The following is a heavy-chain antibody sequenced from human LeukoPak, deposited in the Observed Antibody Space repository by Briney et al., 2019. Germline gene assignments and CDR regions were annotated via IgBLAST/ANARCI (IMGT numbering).Heavy chain of an antibody. CDR1: GYTFTGYY. D-gene: IGHD2-15*01. J-gene: IGHJ5*02. CDR2: INPNSGGT. CDR3: ARVRCSGGSCYSGLNWFDP. Sequence: ASVKVSCKASGYTFTGYYMHWVRQAPGQGPEWMGRINPNSGGTNYAQKIRGRVTMTRDTSISKAYMELSRLRSDDTAVYYCARVRCSGGSCYSGLNWFDPWGQGTLVTVSS. V-gene: IGHV1-2*06.